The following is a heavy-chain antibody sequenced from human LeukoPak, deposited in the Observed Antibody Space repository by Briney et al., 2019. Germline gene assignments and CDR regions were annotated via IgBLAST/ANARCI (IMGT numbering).Heavy chain of an antibody. J-gene: IGHJ5*02. D-gene: IGHD2/OR15-2a*01. CDR2: INHSGST. V-gene: IGHV4-34*01. CDR3: ARGLSPGS. Sequence: PSETLSLTCAVYGGSFSGYYWSWIRQPPGKGLEWIGEINHSGSTNYNPSLKSRVTISADTSKNQFSLKLSSVTAADTAVYYCARGLSPGSWGQGTLVTVSS. CDR1: GGSFSGYY.